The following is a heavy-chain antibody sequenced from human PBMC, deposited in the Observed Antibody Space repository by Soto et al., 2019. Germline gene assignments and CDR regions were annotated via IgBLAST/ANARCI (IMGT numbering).Heavy chain of an antibody. D-gene: IGHD2-15*01. V-gene: IGHV1-69*13. Sequence: ASVKVSCKASGGTFSSYAISWVRQAPGQGLEWMGGIIPIFGTANYAQKFQGRVTITADESTSTAYMELSSLRSEDTAVYYCARCSGGSCYSDDWFDPWGQGTLVTVSS. CDR3: ARCSGGSCYSDDWFDP. CDR1: GGTFSSYA. CDR2: IIPIFGTA. J-gene: IGHJ5*02.